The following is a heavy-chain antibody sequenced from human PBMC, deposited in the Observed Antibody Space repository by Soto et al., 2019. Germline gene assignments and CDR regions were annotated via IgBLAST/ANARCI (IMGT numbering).Heavy chain of an antibody. V-gene: IGHV4-39*01. Sequence: SETLSLTSTVSGGSISSSSYYWGWIRQPPGKGLEWIGSIYYSGSTYYNPSLKSRVTISVDTSKNQFSLKLSSVTAADTAVYYCASGPYYYGSGSYFLYWGQGTLVTVSS. CDR2: IYYSGST. D-gene: IGHD3-10*01. J-gene: IGHJ4*02. CDR1: GGSISSSSYY. CDR3: ASGPYYYGSGSYFLY.